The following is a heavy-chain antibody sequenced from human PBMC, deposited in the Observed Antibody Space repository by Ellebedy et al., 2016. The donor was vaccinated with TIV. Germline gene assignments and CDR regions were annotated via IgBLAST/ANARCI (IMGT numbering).Heavy chain of an antibody. V-gene: IGHV4-61*02. D-gene: IGHD3-9*01. Sequence: SETLSLTXTVSGGSISSSSYYWGWIRQPPGKGLEWIGRIYTSGSTNYNPSLKSRVTMSVDTSKNQFSLKLSSVTAADTAVYYCARGEYDILTGLDVWGKGTTVTVSS. CDR3: ARGEYDILTGLDV. CDR2: IYTSGST. J-gene: IGHJ6*04. CDR1: GGSISSSSYY.